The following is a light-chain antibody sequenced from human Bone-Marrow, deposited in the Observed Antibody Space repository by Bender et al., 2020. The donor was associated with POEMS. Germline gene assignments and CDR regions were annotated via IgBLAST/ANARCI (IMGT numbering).Light chain of an antibody. CDR2: DNT. Sequence: SDVLTQPPSVSVAPGQTARISCGGKNIGTQGVHWYQQKTGQVPLLVVHDNTDRPSGIPERISGSKSGITATLTISRVEVGDEADYYCQVWDTSSDHPGVFGTGTRVAVL. CDR3: QVWDTSSDHPGV. J-gene: IGLJ1*01. V-gene: IGLV3-21*02. CDR1: NIGTQG.